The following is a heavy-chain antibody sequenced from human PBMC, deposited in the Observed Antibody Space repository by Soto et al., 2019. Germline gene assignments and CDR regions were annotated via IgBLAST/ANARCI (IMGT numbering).Heavy chain of an antibody. J-gene: IGHJ4*02. CDR2: ISSTTNYI. Sequence: GGSLRLSCAASGFTFTRYSMNWVRQAPGKGLEWVSSISSTTNYIYYADSMKGRFTVSRDNAKDSVYLEMNSLSAEDTALYYCARESEDLTSNFDYWGQGTLVTVSS. CDR3: ARESEDLTSNFDY. CDR1: GFTFTRYS. V-gene: IGHV3-21*01.